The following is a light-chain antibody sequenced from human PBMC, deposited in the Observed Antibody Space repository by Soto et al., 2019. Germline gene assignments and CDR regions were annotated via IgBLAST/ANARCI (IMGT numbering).Light chain of an antibody. CDR2: GTS. CDR3: QQYNNWPWT. CDR1: QSVGSK. J-gene: IGKJ1*01. Sequence: EVVMTQSPVTLSVSPGERATLSCRASQSVGSKLAWYQQKPGQAPRLVIYGTSTWATGIPARFSGSGSGTEFTLTLSSLQSEDFAVYYCQQYNNWPWTFGQGTKVDIK. V-gene: IGKV3-15*01.